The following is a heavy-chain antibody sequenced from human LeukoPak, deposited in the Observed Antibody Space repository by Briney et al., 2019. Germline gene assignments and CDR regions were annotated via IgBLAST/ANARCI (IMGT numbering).Heavy chain of an antibody. Sequence: LSGGSLRLSCAASGFTFSSYGMHWVRQAPGKGLEWVAFIRYDGSNKYYADSVKGRFTISRDNSKNTLYLQMNSLRAEDTAVYYCAKSFVVPAAPNWLDPWGQGTLVTVSS. CDR1: GFTFSSYG. CDR3: AKSFVVPAAPNWLDP. D-gene: IGHD2-2*01. J-gene: IGHJ5*02. V-gene: IGHV3-30*02. CDR2: IRYDGSNK.